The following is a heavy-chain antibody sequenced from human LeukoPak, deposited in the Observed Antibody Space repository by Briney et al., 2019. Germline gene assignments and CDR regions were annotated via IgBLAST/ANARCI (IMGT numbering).Heavy chain of an antibody. D-gene: IGHD5-12*01. J-gene: IGHJ4*02. Sequence: SETLSLTCTVSGGSIRSSGYYWDWIRPPPGKGLEWVGSIFYTESTYYNPSLKSRVTISVDTSKNHFSLKVSSVTAADTAVYYCARPSGYSGYDYGYWGQGTLVTVSS. CDR3: ARPSGYSGYDYGY. CDR1: GGSIRSSGYY. V-gene: IGHV4-39*02. CDR2: IFYTEST.